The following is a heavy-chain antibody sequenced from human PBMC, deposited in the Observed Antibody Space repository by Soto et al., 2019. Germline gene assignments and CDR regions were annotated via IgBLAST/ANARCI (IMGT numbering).Heavy chain of an antibody. CDR2: IDPSDSQT. J-gene: IGHJ4*02. CDR1: GYSFAGYW. V-gene: IGHV5-10-1*01. Sequence: GESLKISCKGSGYSFAGYWITWVRQKPGKGLEWMGRIDPSDSQTYYSPSFRGHVTISATKSITTVFLQWSSLRAPDTAMYYCARQIYDSDTGPNFQYYFDSWGQGTPVTVSS. D-gene: IGHD3-22*01. CDR3: ARQIYDSDTGPNFQYYFDS.